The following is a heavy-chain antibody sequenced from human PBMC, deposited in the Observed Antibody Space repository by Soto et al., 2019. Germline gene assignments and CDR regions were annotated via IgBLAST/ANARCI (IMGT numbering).Heavy chain of an antibody. J-gene: IGHJ6*02. V-gene: IGHV4-34*01. CDR1: GGSFSGYY. CDR3: ARVTSAMVSKHYGMDV. Sequence: SETPSLTCAVYGGSFSGYYWSWIRQPPGKGLEWIGEINHSGGTNYNPSLKSRVTISVDTSKNQFSLKLSSVTAADTAVYYCARVTSAMVSKHYGMDVWGQGTTVTVSS. CDR2: INHSGGT. D-gene: IGHD5-18*01.